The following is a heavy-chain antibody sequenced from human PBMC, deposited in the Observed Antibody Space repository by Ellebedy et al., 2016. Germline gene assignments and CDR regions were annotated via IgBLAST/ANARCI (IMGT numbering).Heavy chain of an antibody. CDR2: IYSGGST. CDR1: GFTVSSNY. CDR3: ARDPLHSYLFDY. J-gene: IGHJ4*02. Sequence: GESLKISXAASGFTVSSNYMSWVRQAPGKGLEWVSVIYSGGSTYYADSVKGRFTISRDNSKNTLYLQMNSLRAEDTAVYYCARDPLHSYLFDYWGQGTLVTVSS. D-gene: IGHD5-18*01. V-gene: IGHV3-66*01.